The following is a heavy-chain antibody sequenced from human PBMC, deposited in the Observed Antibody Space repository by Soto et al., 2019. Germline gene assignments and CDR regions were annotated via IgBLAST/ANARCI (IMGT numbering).Heavy chain of an antibody. Sequence: PSETLSLTCTVSGGSISSGGYYWSWIRQHPGKGLEWIGYIYYSGSTYYNPSLKSRVTISVDTSKNQFSLKLSSVTAADTAVYYCARDRNELAAGGIYYYGMDVWGQGTTVTVSS. CDR3: ARDRNELAAGGIYYYGMDV. V-gene: IGHV4-31*03. CDR1: GGSISSGGYY. D-gene: IGHD6-25*01. CDR2: IYYSGST. J-gene: IGHJ6*02.